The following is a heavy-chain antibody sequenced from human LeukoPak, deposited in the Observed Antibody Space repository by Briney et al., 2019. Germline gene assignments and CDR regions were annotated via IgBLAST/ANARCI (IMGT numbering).Heavy chain of an antibody. D-gene: IGHD4-17*01. V-gene: IGHV4-30-4*07. J-gene: IGHJ4*02. Sequence: PSETLSLTCAVSGGSISRGGYSWSWIRQPPGKGLEWIGYFYYSGSTYYNPSLKSRVTISVDTSKNQFSLKLSSVTAADTAVYYCARVDHDYGDSMNWGQGTLVTVSS. CDR3: ARVDHDYGDSMN. CDR2: FYYSGST. CDR1: GGSISRGGYS.